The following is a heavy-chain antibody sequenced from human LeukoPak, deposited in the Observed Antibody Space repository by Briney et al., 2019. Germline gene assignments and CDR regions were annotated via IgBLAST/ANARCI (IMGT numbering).Heavy chain of an antibody. D-gene: IGHD5-18*01. Sequence: PGGSLRLSCAVSGFTFSDYWMSWVRQAPGKGLEWVADIKQDGGEKNYVDSVEGRFTISRDNAKNTLCLQMNSLRAEDTAVYYCARAGYTYGTLYFWGQGTLVTVSS. CDR2: IKQDGGEK. V-gene: IGHV3-7*01. CDR1: GFTFSDYW. CDR3: ARAGYTYGTLYF. J-gene: IGHJ4*02.